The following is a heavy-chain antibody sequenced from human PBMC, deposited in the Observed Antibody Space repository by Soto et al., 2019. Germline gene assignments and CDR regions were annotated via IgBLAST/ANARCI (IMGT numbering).Heavy chain of an antibody. V-gene: IGHV4-31*03. D-gene: IGHD3-9*01. Sequence: SETLSLTYTVSGGSISSGGYYWSWIRQHPGKGLEWIGYIYYSGSTYYNPSLKSRVTISVDTSKNQFSLKLSSVTAADTAVYYCAIPRVYYDILTGYSPGAFDIWGQGTMVTVS. J-gene: IGHJ3*02. CDR1: GGSISSGGYY. CDR3: AIPRVYYDILTGYSPGAFDI. CDR2: IYYSGST.